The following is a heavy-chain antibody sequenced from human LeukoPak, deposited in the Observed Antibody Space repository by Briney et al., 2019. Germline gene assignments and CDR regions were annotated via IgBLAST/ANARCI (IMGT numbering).Heavy chain of an antibody. CDR3: AKDQGTYYYGSGSYNIFGDFDY. CDR1: GFTFSRYG. Sequence: GGSLRLSCAASGFTFSRYGMHWVRQAPGKGLEWVAVISYDGSNCYYADSVKGRFTISRDNSKNTITLYLQMNSLRAEDTAVYYCAKDQGTYYYGSGSYNIFGDFDYWGQGTLVTVSS. J-gene: IGHJ4*02. D-gene: IGHD3-10*01. CDR2: ISYDGSNC. V-gene: IGHV3-30*18.